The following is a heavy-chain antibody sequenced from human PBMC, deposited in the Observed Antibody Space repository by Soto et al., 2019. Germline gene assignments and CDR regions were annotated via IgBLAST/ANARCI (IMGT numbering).Heavy chain of an antibody. CDR2: ISYDGTNE. V-gene: IGHV3-30-3*01. CDR3: ARNIIYFDA. CDR1: GFTCGNFA. J-gene: IGHJ4*02. D-gene: IGHD3-3*02. Sequence: PXEALRVSCPASGFTCGNFALDWVRQAPGKGLEWVASISYDGTNEHYADSVNGRFTVSRDNSKNTVYLQLQSLRVDDTALYLCARNIIYFDAWGQGTLVTVSS.